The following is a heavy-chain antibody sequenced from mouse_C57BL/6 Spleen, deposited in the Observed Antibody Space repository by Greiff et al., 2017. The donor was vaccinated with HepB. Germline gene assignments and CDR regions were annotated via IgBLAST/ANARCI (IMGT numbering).Heavy chain of an antibody. Sequence: EVQGVESGGGLVKPGGSLKLSCAASGFTFSDYGMHWVRQAPEKGLEWVAYISSGSSTIYYADTVKGRFTISRDNAKNTLFLQMTSLRSEDTAMYYCARTDFTTVVADWGQGTLVTVSA. CDR1: GFTFSDYG. V-gene: IGHV5-17*01. CDR2: ISSGSSTI. D-gene: IGHD1-1*01. CDR3: ARTDFTTVVAD. J-gene: IGHJ3*01.